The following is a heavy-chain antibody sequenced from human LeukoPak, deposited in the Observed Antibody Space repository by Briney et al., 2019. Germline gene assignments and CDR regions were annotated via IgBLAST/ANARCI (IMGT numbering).Heavy chain of an antibody. J-gene: IGHJ5*02. CDR1: GGSISSSSYY. V-gene: IGHV4-61*05. CDR3: ATYRRIAAAASNWFDP. CDR2: IYYSGST. D-gene: IGHD6-13*01. Sequence: PSETLSLTCTVSGGSISSSSYYWGWIRQPPGKGLEWIGYIYYSGSTNYNPSLKSRVTISVDTSKNQFSLKLSSVTAADTAVYYCATYRRIAAAASNWFDPWGQGTLVTVSS.